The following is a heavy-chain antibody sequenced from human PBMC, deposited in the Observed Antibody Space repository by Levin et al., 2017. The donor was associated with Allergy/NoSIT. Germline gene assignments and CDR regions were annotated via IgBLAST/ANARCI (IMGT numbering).Heavy chain of an antibody. D-gene: IGHD6-19*01. J-gene: IGHJ5*02. CDR3: AKGGWSSWFDP. Sequence: GESLKISCAASGFTFSSYAMSWVRQAPGKGLEWVSAISGSGGNTYYADSVKGRFTISRDNSKNTLYLQRNSLRAEDTAAYFCAKGGWSSWFDPWGQGTLVTVSS. CDR1: GFTFSSYA. V-gene: IGHV3-23*01. CDR2: ISGSGGNT.